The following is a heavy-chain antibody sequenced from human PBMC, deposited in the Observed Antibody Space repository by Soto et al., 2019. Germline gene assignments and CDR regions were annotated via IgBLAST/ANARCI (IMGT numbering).Heavy chain of an antibody. CDR3: AKPQGYYDSSGYGA. CDR2: ISGSGGST. D-gene: IGHD3-22*01. J-gene: IGHJ5*02. Sequence: EVQLLESGGGLVQPEGSLRLSCAASGFTFSSYAMSWVRQAPGKGLEWVSAISGSGGSTYYADSVKGRFTISRDNSKNTLYLQMNSLRAEDTAVYYCAKPQGYYDSSGYGAWGQGTLVTVSS. V-gene: IGHV3-23*01. CDR1: GFTFSSYA.